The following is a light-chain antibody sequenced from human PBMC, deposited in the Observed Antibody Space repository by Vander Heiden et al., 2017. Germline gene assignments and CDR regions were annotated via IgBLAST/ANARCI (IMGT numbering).Light chain of an antibody. J-gene: IGLJ3*02. CDR2: GNS. CDR1: SSNIGAGYD. Sequence: QSVLTQPPPASGAPGQRDTTPCTGSSSNIGAGYDVHWYQQLPGTAPKLLVYGNSNRPSGVPDRFSGSKSGTSASLAITGLQAEDEADYYCQSYDSSLSGWVFGGGTKLTVL. V-gene: IGLV1-40*01. CDR3: QSYDSSLSGWV.